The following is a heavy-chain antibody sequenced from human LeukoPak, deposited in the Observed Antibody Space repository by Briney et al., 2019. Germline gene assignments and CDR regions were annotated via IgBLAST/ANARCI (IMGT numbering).Heavy chain of an antibody. CDR3: ARRGRGESFDI. CDR2: TYYRSRWSN. CDR1: GDSVSSSSVT. J-gene: IGHJ3*02. D-gene: IGHD3-10*01. Sequence: SQTLSLTCAISGDSVSSSSVTWNWIRQSPSRGLEWLGRTYYRSRWSNDYAESVKSRIAINPDTSKNQFSLQMNSVTPEDTAVYYCARRGRGESFDIWGQGTMVTVSS. V-gene: IGHV6-1*01.